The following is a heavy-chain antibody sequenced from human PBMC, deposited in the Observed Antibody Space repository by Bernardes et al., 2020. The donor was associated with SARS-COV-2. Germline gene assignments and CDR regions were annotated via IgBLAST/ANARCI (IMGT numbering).Heavy chain of an antibody. CDR1: GFIVSDND. CDR2: LYTSGRT. V-gene: IGHV3-53*01. J-gene: IGHJ4*02. CDR3: AKDGSGSGSYIPFFDF. D-gene: IGHD1-26*01. Sequence: GGSLRLSCAASGFIVSDNDMNWVRQAPGKGLEWVSILYTSGRTYHADSVKGRFTISRDNSKNTLYLQMNSLRAEDTAVYYCAKDGSGSGSYIPFFDFWGQGSLVTVSS.